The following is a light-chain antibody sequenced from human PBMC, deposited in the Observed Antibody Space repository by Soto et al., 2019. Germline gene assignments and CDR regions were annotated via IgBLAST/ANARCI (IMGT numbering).Light chain of an antibody. V-gene: IGLV7-43*01. CDR3: LLYFGGAQGVV. J-gene: IGLJ2*01. Sequence: QAVVTQEPSLTGSPGGTVTLTCASSTGAVTSGLHQNWIQQRPGQAPRTLIYSTTNKHSWAPARFSGSLLGGKAALTLSGVQPDDDAVYYCLLYFGGAQGVVFGGGTKLTVL. CDR2: STT. CDR1: TGAVTSGLH.